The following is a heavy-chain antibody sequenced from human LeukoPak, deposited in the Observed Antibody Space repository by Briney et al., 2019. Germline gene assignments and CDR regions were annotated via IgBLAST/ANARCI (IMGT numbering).Heavy chain of an antibody. CDR2: IIPILGTA. J-gene: IGHJ3*02. Sequence: GASVKVSCKASGGTFSRYGISWVRQAPGQGLEWMGGIIPILGTANHAQKLQGRVTITADESTSTAYMELSSLRSEDTAMYYCARDQEPYYDILTGYMRGSDAFDIWGQGTMVTVSS. V-gene: IGHV1-69*13. CDR3: ARDQEPYYDILTGYMRGSDAFDI. D-gene: IGHD3-9*01. CDR1: GGTFSRYG.